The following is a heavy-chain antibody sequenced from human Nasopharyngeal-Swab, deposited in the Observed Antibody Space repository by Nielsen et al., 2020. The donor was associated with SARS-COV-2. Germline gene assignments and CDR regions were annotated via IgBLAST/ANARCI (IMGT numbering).Heavy chain of an antibody. CDR1: GFTFSGYT. CDR3: ARDTGGPPNYFDP. J-gene: IGHJ5*02. CDR2: ISSTTPYI. V-gene: IGHV3-21*01. D-gene: IGHD1-7*01. Sequence: GESLKISCVASGFTFSGYTMNWVRQAPGKGLEWISSISSTTPYIYYADSVKGRFTISRDNAKNSLYLQMNFLRVEDTAMYYCARDTGGPPNYFDPWGQGTLVTVFS.